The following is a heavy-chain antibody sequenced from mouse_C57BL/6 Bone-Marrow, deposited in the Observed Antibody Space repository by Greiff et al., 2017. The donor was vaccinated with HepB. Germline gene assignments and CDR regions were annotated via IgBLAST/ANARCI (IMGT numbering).Heavy chain of an antibody. CDR3: ARGGYYGSRGNYFDY. J-gene: IGHJ2*01. Sequence: EVMLVESEGGLVQPGSSMKLSCTASGFTFSDYYMAWVRQVPEKGLEWVANINYDGSSTYYLDSLKSRFIISRDNAKNILYLQMSSLKSEDTATYYCARGGYYGSRGNYFDYWGQGTTLTVSS. CDR1: GFTFSDYY. CDR2: INYDGSST. V-gene: IGHV5-16*01. D-gene: IGHD1-1*01.